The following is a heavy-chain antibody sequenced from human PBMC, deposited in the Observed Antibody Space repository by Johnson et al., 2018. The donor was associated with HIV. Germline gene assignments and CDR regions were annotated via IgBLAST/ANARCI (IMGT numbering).Heavy chain of an antibody. Sequence: VQLVESGGGLVQPGGSLRLSCAASGFTVSSNYMSWVRQAPGKGLEWVGRIKSKTDGGTTDYAAPVKGRFTISRDDSKNTLYLQMNSLKTEDTAVYYCTGSSSDAFDIWGQGTMVTVSS. V-gene: IGHV3-15*01. J-gene: IGHJ3*02. CDR3: TGSSSDAFDI. CDR1: GFTVSSNY. D-gene: IGHD6-13*01. CDR2: IKSKTDGGTT.